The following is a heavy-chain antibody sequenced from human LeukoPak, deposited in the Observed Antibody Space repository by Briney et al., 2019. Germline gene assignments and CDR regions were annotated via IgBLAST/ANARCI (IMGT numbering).Heavy chain of an antibody. Sequence: GGSLRLSCAASGFTFSSYAMSWVRQAPGKGLEWVSAISGSGGSTYYADSVKGRFTISRDNSKNTLYLQMNSLRAEDTAVYYCARPQQWLVLRDWFDPWGQGTLVTVSS. CDR1: GFTFSSYA. J-gene: IGHJ5*02. D-gene: IGHD6-19*01. V-gene: IGHV3-23*01. CDR2: ISGSGGST. CDR3: ARPQQWLVLRDWFDP.